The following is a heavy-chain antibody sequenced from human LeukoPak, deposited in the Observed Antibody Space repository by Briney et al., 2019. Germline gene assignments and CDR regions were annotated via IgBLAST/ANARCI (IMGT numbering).Heavy chain of an antibody. CDR2: INPSSGST. D-gene: IGHD1-26*01. CDR3: ARYGGNLRIYTFDI. J-gene: IGHJ3*02. V-gene: IGHV1-46*01. CDR1: GYSFTSYY. Sequence: ASVKVSRKASGYSFTSYYVHWVRQAPGQGLEWMGIINPSSGSTDYAQKFQGRVTMTRDTSTSTVYMELSSLRSEDTAVYYCARYGGNLRIYTFDIWGQGTMVTV.